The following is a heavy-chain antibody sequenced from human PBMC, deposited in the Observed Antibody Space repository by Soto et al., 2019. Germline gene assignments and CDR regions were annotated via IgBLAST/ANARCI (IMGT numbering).Heavy chain of an antibody. CDR2: IIPIFGTA. Sequence: GASVKVSCKASGGTFSSYAISWVRQAPGQGLEWMGGIIPIFGTANYAQKFQGRVTITADESTSTAYMELSSLRSEDTAVYYCATSTAAPSSSSWIFDYWGQGSLVTVSS. D-gene: IGHD6-13*01. J-gene: IGHJ4*02. CDR3: ATSTAAPSSSSWIFDY. V-gene: IGHV1-69*13. CDR1: GGTFSSYA.